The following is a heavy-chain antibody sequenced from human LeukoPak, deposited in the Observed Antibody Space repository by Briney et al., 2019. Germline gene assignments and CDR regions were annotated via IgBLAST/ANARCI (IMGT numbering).Heavy chain of an antibody. Sequence: SQTLSLTCAISGDSVSSNSAAWIWIRQSPSRGLEWLGRTYFRSKWYDDNAASLKSRITINPDTSENQFSLQLTSVTPEDTAVYYCAREYYYGSGNLDSWGQGTLVTVSS. V-gene: IGHV6-1*01. CDR2: TYFRSKWYD. D-gene: IGHD3-10*01. J-gene: IGHJ4*02. CDR1: GDSVSSNSAA. CDR3: AREYYYGSGNLDS.